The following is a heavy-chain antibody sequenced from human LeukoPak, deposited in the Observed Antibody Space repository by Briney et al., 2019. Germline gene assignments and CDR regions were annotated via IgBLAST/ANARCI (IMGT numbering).Heavy chain of an antibody. J-gene: IGHJ4*02. Sequence: GRSLRLSCAASGFTFDDYAMHWVRQAPGKGLGWVSGISWNSGSIGYADSVKGRFTISRDNAKNSLYLQMNSLRAEDTALYYCAKDIRDGYTNTLDYWGQGTLVTVSS. CDR2: ISWNSGSI. CDR1: GFTFDDYA. D-gene: IGHD5-24*01. V-gene: IGHV3-9*01. CDR3: AKDIRDGYTNTLDY.